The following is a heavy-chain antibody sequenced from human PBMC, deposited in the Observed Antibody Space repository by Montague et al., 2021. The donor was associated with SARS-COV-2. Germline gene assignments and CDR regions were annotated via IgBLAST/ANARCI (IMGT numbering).Heavy chain of an antibody. Sequence: SVKVSCKASGYTFTSYGISWVRQAPGQGLEWMRWISAYNGNTNYAQKLQGRVTMTTDTSTSTAYMELRSLRSDDTAVYYCARGETDYYDSSGYYGYWGQGTLVTVSS. D-gene: IGHD3-22*01. CDR2: ISAYNGNT. CDR1: GYTFTSYG. V-gene: IGHV1-18*01. J-gene: IGHJ4*02. CDR3: ARGETDYYDSSGYYGY.